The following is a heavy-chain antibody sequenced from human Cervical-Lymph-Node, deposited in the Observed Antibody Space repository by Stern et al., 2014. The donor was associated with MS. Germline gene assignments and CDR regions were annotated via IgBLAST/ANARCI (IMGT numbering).Heavy chain of an antibody. CDR2: IHPGDSAP. D-gene: IGHD3-10*01. V-gene: IGHV5-51*03. CDR1: GYMFTTYW. Sequence: EVQLVQSGAEVKKPGESLKISCKGSGYMFTTYWIAWVRQMPGKGPEWMGIIHPGDSAPRYSPSFQGQVTISADKSISTAYLQWSSLKASDTAMYYCAREEGSGNADIWGQGTMITVSS. CDR3: AREEGSGNADI. J-gene: IGHJ3*02.